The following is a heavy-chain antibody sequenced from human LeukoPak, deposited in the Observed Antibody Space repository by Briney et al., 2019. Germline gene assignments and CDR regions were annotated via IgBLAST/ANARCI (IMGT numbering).Heavy chain of an antibody. V-gene: IGHV3-53*01. CDR2: IYIGGST. Sequence: GGSLRLSCAASGFTVSSNYMSWVRQASGEGLEWVSVIYIGGSTYYADSVKGRFTISRDNSKNTLYLQMNSLRAEDTAVYYCARYYYDSSGYSQDLYYFDYWGQGTLVTVSS. CDR1: GFTVSSNY. J-gene: IGHJ4*02. CDR3: ARYYYDSSGYSQDLYYFDY. D-gene: IGHD3-22*01.